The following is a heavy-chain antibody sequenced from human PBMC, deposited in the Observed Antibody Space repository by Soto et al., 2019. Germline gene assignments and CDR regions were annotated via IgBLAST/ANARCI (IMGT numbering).Heavy chain of an antibody. Sequence: SETLSLTCTVSGGSISSGSYYWDWIRQPPGKGLEWIGNVYYSGSTNYNPSLESRVTISVDTSKNQFSLKLSSVTAADTAAYFWASTRMTVAHFDYWGQGTLVTVSS. CDR3: ASTRMTVAHFDY. V-gene: IGHV4-39*01. D-gene: IGHD3-22*01. CDR2: VYYSGST. J-gene: IGHJ4*02. CDR1: GGSISSGSYY.